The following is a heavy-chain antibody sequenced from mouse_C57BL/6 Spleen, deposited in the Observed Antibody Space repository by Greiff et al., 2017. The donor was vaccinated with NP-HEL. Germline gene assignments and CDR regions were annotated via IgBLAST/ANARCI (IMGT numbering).Heavy chain of an antibody. J-gene: IGHJ3*01. CDR3: TTIGGAY. V-gene: IGHV14-4*01. CDR2: IDPENGDT. Sequence: EVKLQESGAELVRPGASVKLSCTASGFNIKDDYMHWVKQRPEQGLEWIGWIDPENGDTEYASKFQGKATITADTSSNTAYLQLSSLTSEDTAVYYCTTIGGAYWGQGTLVTVSA. CDR1: GFNIKDDY.